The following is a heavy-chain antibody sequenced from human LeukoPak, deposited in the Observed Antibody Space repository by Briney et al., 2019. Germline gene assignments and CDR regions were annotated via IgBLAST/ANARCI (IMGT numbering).Heavy chain of an antibody. CDR2: IIPIFRTA. CDR1: GGTFSSYA. V-gene: IGHV1-69*05. J-gene: IGHJ4*02. Sequence: GASVKVSCKASGGTFSSYAISWVQQAPGQGLEWMGRIIPIFRTANYAQKFQGRVTITTDESTSTAYMELSSLRSEDTAVYYCARDAAPLSFDWGQGTLVTVSS. D-gene: IGHD2-15*01. CDR3: ARDAAPLSFD.